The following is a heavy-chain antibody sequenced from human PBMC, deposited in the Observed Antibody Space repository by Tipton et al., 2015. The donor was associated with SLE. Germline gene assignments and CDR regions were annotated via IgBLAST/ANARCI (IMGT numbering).Heavy chain of an antibody. CDR2: ISDGGDT. CDR3: ARGMVTWRGAIIGVDV. Sequence: TLSLTCSVSGGSISSHYWIWIRQPPGKGLEWIGYISDGGDTNYNPSLKSRVTISIDPAKNQFSLKLTSVTAADTAVYYCARGMVTWRGAIIGVDVWGQGTTVNVSS. CDR1: GGSISSHY. J-gene: IGHJ6*02. D-gene: IGHD2-21*02. V-gene: IGHV4-59*08.